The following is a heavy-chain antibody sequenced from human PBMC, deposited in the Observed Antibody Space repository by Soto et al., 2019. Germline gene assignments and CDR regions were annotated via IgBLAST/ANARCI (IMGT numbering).Heavy chain of an antibody. V-gene: IGHV4-34*01. CDR1: GGSFSGYY. CDR3: ASSSLIAAAGTLKGGNWFDP. CDR2: INHSGST. Sequence: SETLSLTCAVYGGSFSGYYWSWIRQPPGKGLEWIGEINHSGSTNYNPSLKSRVTISVDTSKNQFSLKLSSVTAADTAVYYCASSSLIAAAGTLKGGNWFDPWGQGTLVTVSS. J-gene: IGHJ5*02. D-gene: IGHD6-13*01.